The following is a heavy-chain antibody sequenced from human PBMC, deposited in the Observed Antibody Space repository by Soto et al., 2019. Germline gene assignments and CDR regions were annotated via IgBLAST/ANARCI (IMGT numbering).Heavy chain of an antibody. CDR1: GFTFGTYS. Sequence: EVQLVESGGGLVKPGGSLRLSCVASGFTFGTYSMNWVRQAPGKGLEWVSSISSTSAFIYYADSVKGRFTISRDQAKNSLYLQMSSLRGEDTAVYYCARGIAVADTWWYDPWGQGTLVSVSS. D-gene: IGHD6-19*01. CDR3: ARGIAVADTWWYDP. CDR2: ISSTSAFI. V-gene: IGHV3-21*03. J-gene: IGHJ5*02.